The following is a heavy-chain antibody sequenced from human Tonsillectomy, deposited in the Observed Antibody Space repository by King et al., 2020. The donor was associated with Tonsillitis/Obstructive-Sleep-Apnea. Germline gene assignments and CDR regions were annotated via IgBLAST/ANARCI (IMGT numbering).Heavy chain of an antibody. CDR3: AKDSDSSGXYXSNYYYMDV. Sequence: VQLVESGGGLVQPGGSLRLSCAASGFTFSIYAMTWVRQARGKGLEWVSLISGSGGSTYYADSVKGRFTVXRDNSKKTLXLQMNSLRAEDTAVYYCAKDSDSSGXYXSNYYYMDVWGKXTXVTVSS. CDR2: ISGSGGST. J-gene: IGHJ6*03. V-gene: IGHV3-23*04. CDR1: GFTFSIYA. D-gene: IGHD3-22*01.